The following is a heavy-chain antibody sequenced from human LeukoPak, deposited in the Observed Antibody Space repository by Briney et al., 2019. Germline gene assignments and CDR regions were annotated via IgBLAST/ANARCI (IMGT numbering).Heavy chain of an antibody. CDR2: ISSSGSTI. J-gene: IGHJ6*03. CDR1: GFTFSDYY. Sequence: GGSLRLSCAASGFTFSDYYMSWIRQAPGKGLEWVSYISSSGSTIYYADSVKGRFTISRDNAKNSLYLQMNSLRAEDTAVYYCARVPRFWSGYYNYYYYYYMDVWGKGTTVTVSS. CDR3: ARVPRFWSGYYNYYYYYYMDV. V-gene: IGHV3-11*01. D-gene: IGHD3-3*01.